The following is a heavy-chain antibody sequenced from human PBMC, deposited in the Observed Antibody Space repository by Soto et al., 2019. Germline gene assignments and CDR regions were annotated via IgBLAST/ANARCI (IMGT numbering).Heavy chain of an antibody. D-gene: IGHD1-26*01. CDR3: AHRSGSSVPY. Sequence: QITLKESGPTLVKPTQTLTLTCTFSGLSLSTSGVGVGWVRQPPGKALEWLALSYGNDERPHSPSLKSRLTITKDTSKTQVVLTMTNMDPVDTATYYCAHRSGSSVPYWGQGTLVTVSS. CDR1: GLSLSTSGVG. V-gene: IGHV2-5*01. CDR2: SYGNDER. J-gene: IGHJ4*02.